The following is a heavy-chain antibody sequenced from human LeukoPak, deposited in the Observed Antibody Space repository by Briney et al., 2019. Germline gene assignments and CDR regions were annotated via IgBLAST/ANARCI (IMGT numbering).Heavy chain of an antibody. CDR3: ARVLHKRNYDSSDYYGY. Sequence: PGGSLRLSCAASGFTFSSYGMHWVRQAAGKGLEWVAFIRYDGSNKYYADSVKGRFTISRDNSKNTLYLQMNSLRAEDTAVYYCARVLHKRNYDSSDYYGYWGQGTLVTVSS. V-gene: IGHV3-30*02. J-gene: IGHJ4*02. CDR1: GFTFSSYG. CDR2: IRYDGSNK. D-gene: IGHD3-22*01.